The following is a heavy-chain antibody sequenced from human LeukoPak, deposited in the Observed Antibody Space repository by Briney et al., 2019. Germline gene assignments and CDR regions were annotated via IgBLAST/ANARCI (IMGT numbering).Heavy chain of an antibody. V-gene: IGHV3-30*18. Sequence: PRRSLRLSCAASGFTFSSYGMHWVRQAPGKGLEWVAVISYDGSKKYYSESLKGRFTISRDNSKSTLYLQMNSLRAEDTAVYYCAKDFAQQQLPLYYFDYWGQGTRVTVS. CDR2: ISYDGSKK. D-gene: IGHD6-13*01. CDR3: AKDFAQQQLPLYYFDY. CDR1: GFTFSSYG. J-gene: IGHJ4*02.